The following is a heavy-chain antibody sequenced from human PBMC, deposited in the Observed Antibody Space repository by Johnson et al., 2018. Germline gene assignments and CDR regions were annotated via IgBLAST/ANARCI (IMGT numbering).Heavy chain of an antibody. CDR1: GGSISSYY. CDR3: ASLVVVTATPGGGGAFDI. J-gene: IGHJ3*02. Sequence: QVQLQESGPGLVKPSETLSLTCTVSGGSISSYYWSWIRQPPGKGLEWIGYIYYSGSTNYNPSLKSRVTISVDTSKNQFSLKLSSVTAADTAVYYCASLVVVTATPGGGGAFDIWGQGTMVTVSS. V-gene: IGHV4-59*01. CDR2: IYYSGST. D-gene: IGHD2-21*02.